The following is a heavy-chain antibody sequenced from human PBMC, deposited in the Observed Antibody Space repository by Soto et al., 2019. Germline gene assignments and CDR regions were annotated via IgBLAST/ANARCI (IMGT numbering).Heavy chain of an antibody. CDR3: ARSFCSGGYCYSDEDYYYYGLDV. CDR2: INTDTADT. V-gene: IGHV1-3*04. CDR1: GYTFTTSA. D-gene: IGHD2-15*01. J-gene: IGHJ6*02. Sequence: QAQLVQSGAEVKKPGASVKVSCKASGYTFTTSAIHWVRQAPGQGLEWMGWINTDTADTKYSQKFQGRVTITRAATTAYMELSSLRSEDTAVYFCARSFCSGGYCYSDEDYYYYGLDVWGQGTTVTVSS.